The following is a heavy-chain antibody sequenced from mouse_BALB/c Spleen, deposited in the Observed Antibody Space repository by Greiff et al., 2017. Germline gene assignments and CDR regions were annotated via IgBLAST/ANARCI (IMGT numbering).Heavy chain of an antibody. CDR2: ISDGGSYT. CDR1: GFTFSDYY. J-gene: IGHJ1*01. V-gene: IGHV5-4*02. Sequence: EVQLVESGGGLVKPGGSLKLSCAASGFTFSDYYMYWVRQTPEKRLEWVATISDGGSYTYYPDSVKGRFTISRDNAKNNLYLQMSSLKSEDTAMYYCARAGKKERYFDVWGAGTTVTVSS. CDR3: ARAGKKERYFDV.